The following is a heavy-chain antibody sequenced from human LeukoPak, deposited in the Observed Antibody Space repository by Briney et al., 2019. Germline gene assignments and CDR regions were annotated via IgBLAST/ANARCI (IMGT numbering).Heavy chain of an antibody. CDR2: IYYSGST. V-gene: IGHV4-59*08. CDR1: GGSISNFY. Sequence: PSETLSLTCTVSGGSISNFYWSWLRQPPGKGLEWIAYIYYSGSTDYNPSLKSRVTISVDTSKNQFSLKLSSVTAADTAMYYCARQGGTDYGDYLAYWGQGTLVTVSS. CDR3: ARQGGTDYGDYLAY. J-gene: IGHJ4*02. D-gene: IGHD4-17*01.